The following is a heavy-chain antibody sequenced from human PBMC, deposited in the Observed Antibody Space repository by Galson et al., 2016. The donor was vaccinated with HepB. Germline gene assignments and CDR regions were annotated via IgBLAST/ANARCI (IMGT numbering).Heavy chain of an antibody. D-gene: IGHD2/OR15-2a*01. J-gene: IGHJ6*02. Sequence: SVKVSCKASGYTFTRYAVHWVRQAPGQGLEWMGWINAGNGQGEVSNKFQGRVTITTDTSASTVYMELSTLRSEDTAVYYWASSTTWGWDHYFYALDVWGQGTTVTVSS. V-gene: IGHV1-3*01. CDR3: ASSTTWGWDHYFYALDV. CDR1: GYTFTRYA. CDR2: INAGNGQG.